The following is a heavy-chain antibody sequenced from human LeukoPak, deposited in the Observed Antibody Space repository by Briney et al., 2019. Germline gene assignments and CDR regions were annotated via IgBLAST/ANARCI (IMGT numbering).Heavy chain of an antibody. J-gene: IGHJ4*02. V-gene: IGHV3-48*04. CDR2: ISSSSTTI. CDR3: ARDYSSSTPDY. Sequence: GGSLRLSCAASGFTFNNYNMNWVRQAPGKGLEWVSYISSSSTTIYYADSVKGRFTISRDNAKNSLYLQMNSLTAEDTAVNYCARDYSSSTPDYWGQGTLVTVTS. D-gene: IGHD6-6*01. CDR1: GFTFNNYN.